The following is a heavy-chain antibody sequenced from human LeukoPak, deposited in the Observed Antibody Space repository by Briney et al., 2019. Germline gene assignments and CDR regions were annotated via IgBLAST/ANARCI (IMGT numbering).Heavy chain of an antibody. CDR1: GFTFSSYA. J-gene: IGHJ5*02. CDR2: ISYDGSNK. D-gene: IGHD3-10*01. V-gene: IGHV3-30-3*01. CDR3: ARDGIYGSGSGNWFDP. Sequence: GGSLRLSCAASGFTFSSYAMHWVRQAPGKGLEWVAVISYDGSNKYYADSVKGRFTISRDNSKNTLYLQMNSLRAEDTAVYYCARDGIYGSGSGNWFDPWGQGTLVTVSS.